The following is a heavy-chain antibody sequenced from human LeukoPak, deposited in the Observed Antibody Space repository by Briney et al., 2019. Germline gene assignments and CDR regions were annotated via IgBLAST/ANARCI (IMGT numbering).Heavy chain of an antibody. CDR1: GFTFSSYW. V-gene: IGHV3-7*01. D-gene: IGHD1-26*01. CDR2: IKPDGSLI. CDR3: AKWELYSGFYYIDY. J-gene: IGHJ4*02. Sequence: PGGSLRLSCAASGFTFSSYWMTWVRQGPGKGLEWVANIKPDGSLIYYVDSVKDRFTISRDNAKNSLYLQMNSLRAEDTAVYYCAKWELYSGFYYIDYWGQGTLATVSS.